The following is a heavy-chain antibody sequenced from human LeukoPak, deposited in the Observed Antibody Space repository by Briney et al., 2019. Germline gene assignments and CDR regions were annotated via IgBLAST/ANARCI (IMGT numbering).Heavy chain of an antibody. V-gene: IGHV3-23*01. CDR1: GFTFDDYA. CDR2: INGSGGRT. Sequence: GGSLRLSCAASGFTFDDYAMHWVRQAPGKGLEWVSGINGSGGRTYYGDSVKGRFTISRDNSKNTLYLQMNSLRVEDTAVYYCAKGGSWFDPWGQGTLVTVSS. D-gene: IGHD3-10*01. CDR3: AKGGSWFDP. J-gene: IGHJ5*02.